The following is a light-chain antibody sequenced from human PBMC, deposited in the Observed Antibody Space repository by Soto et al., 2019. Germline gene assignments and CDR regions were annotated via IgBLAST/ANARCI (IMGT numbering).Light chain of an antibody. J-gene: IGLJ1*01. CDR2: EVS. CDR3: SSYTSSITPYV. Sequence: QSALAQPASVSGSPGQSITISCTGTSSDVGGYNYVSWYQQHPGKAPKLMIFEVSNRPSGVSNRFSGSKSVITASLTISGLQAEDEADYYCSSYTSSITPYVFGTGTKVIVL. CDR1: SSDVGGYNY. V-gene: IGLV2-14*01.